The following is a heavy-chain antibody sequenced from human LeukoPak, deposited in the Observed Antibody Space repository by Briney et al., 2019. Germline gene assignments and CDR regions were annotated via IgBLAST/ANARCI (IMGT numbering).Heavy chain of an antibody. CDR2: IKSKTDGGTT. Sequence: GGSLRLSCAASGFTFSNAWMSWVRQAPGKGLEWVGRIKSKTDGGTTDYAAPVKGRFTISRDDSKNTLYLQMNSLKTEDTAVYYCTTVPYYYGSGSWNWFDPWGQGTLVTVSS. D-gene: IGHD3-10*01. V-gene: IGHV3-15*01. J-gene: IGHJ5*02. CDR1: GFTFSNAW. CDR3: TTVPYYYGSGSWNWFDP.